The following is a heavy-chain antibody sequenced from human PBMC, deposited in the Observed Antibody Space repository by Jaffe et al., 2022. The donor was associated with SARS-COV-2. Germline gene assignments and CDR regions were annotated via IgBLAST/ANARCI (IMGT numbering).Heavy chain of an antibody. D-gene: IGHD6-13*01. J-gene: IGHJ4*02. CDR2: ISGSGDNT. CDR3: AKRLAAAGAVDY. V-gene: IGHV3-23*01. CDR1: GFTFSSYA. Sequence: EVQLLESGGGLVQPGESLRLSCAASGFTFSSYAMGWVRQAPGEGLEWTSIISGSGDNTYYADSVKGRFTISRDNSKNTLYLQMNSLRVEDTAIYYCAKRLAAAGAVDYWGQGTLVTVSS.